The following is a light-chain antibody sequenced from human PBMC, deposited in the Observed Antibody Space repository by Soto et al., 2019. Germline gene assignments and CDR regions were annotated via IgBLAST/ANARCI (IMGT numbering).Light chain of an antibody. CDR3: QQYVSSVT. Sequence: EIVLTQSPGSLSLSPGERATLSCRASESVDSSFFTWYQQKPGQAPRLRIYGASNRATGIADGLSGSGSGIDFTLTISRLEPEDFAVSYCQQYVSSVTFGQGTKMEIK. CDR1: ESVDSSF. CDR2: GAS. V-gene: IGKV3-20*01. J-gene: IGKJ1*01.